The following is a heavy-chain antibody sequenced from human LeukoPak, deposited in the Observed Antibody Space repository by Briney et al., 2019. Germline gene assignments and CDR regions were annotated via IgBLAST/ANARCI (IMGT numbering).Heavy chain of an antibody. CDR1: GITFGDYT. V-gene: IGHV3-49*04. J-gene: IGHJ4*02. D-gene: IGHD4-17*01. CDR2: FTGRHYGGTT. CDR3: HRWTTVTTFDK. Sequence: PGGSLRLSCTATGITFGDYTVTWVRHAPREGQEWVASFTGRHYGGTTEYAASVGGRSTISIDDSKSIAYLQMNRLTIEDTGTYFCHRWTTVTTFDKWGEGTLVTVSS.